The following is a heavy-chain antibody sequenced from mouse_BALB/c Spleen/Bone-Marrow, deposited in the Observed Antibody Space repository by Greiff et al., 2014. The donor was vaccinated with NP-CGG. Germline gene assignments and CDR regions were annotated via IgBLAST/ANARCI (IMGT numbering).Heavy chain of an antibody. CDR3: ARDGYDDY. J-gene: IGHJ2*01. D-gene: IGHD2-2*01. CDR1: GYTFTNYW. Sequence: QVQLQQSGAELAKPGASVKMSCTASGYTFTNYWMHWVKQRPGQGLAWIGYINLSTGYTEYNQKFKNKATLTADKSSSTAYMQLSSLTSEDSAVYYCARDGYDDYWGQGTTLTVSS. V-gene: IGHV1-7*01. CDR2: INLSTGYT.